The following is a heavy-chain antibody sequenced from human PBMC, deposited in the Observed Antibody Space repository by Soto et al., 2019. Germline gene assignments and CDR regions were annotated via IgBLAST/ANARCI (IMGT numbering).Heavy chain of an antibody. V-gene: IGHV3-48*03. CDR2: INYSGSNI. CDR1: GFTFRNSE. D-gene: IGHD2-21*02. Sequence: GGSLRPSCAGSGFTFRNSEMFWVRQAPGKGLEWVSKINYSGSNIYYSKSVKGRFTISRDNAKNSLYLQMNSLTDEDTAIYFCASEALCGADCYFFEYWGPGTLVTVSS. CDR3: ASEALCGADCYFFEY. J-gene: IGHJ4*02.